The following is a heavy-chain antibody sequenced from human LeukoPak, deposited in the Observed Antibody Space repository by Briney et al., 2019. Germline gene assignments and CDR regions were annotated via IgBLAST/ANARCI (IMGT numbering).Heavy chain of an antibody. CDR3: AREVLDYFDTSGPVDY. D-gene: IGHD3-22*01. Sequence: GGSLRLSCAASGFTFSSYAMSWVRQAPGKGLEWVSVISGSGGTTYNADSLKGRFTISRDNSKSTLYLQMNSLRAEDTAVYYCAREVLDYFDTSGPVDYWGQGTLVTVSS. CDR1: GFTFSSYA. J-gene: IGHJ4*02. CDR2: ISGSGGTT. V-gene: IGHV3-23*01.